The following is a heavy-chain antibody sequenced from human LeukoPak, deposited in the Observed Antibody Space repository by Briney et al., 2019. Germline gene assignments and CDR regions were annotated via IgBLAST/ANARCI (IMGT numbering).Heavy chain of an antibody. D-gene: IGHD6-13*01. CDR1: GFTFDDYG. J-gene: IGHJ4*02. CDR2: INWNGGST. CDR3: ARDDAAVLYSSSWFLDY. Sequence: PGGSLRLSCAAPGFTFDDYGMSWVRQAPGKGLEWVSGINWNGGSTGYADSVKGRFTISRDNAKNSLYLQMNSLRAEDTALYYCARDDAAVLYSSSWFLDYWGQGTLVTVSS. V-gene: IGHV3-20*04.